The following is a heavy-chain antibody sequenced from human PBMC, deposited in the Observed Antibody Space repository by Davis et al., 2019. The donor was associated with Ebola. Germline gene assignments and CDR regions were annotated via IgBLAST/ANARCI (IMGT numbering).Heavy chain of an antibody. Sequence: GESLKISCAASGFTFSSYSMNWVRQAPGKGLEWVSSISSSSSYIYYADSVKGRFTISRDNAKNSLYLQMDSLRAEDTAVYYCARDLVVVPAADAFDIWGQGTMVTVSS. V-gene: IGHV3-21*01. D-gene: IGHD2-2*01. CDR3: ARDLVVVPAADAFDI. CDR1: GFTFSSYS. J-gene: IGHJ3*02. CDR2: ISSSSSYI.